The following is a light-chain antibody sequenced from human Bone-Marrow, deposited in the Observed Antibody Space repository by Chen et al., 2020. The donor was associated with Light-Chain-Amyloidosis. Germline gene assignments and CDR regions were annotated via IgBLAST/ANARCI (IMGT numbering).Light chain of an antibody. CDR1: DLPTKY. J-gene: IGLJ2*01. CDR3: QSADSSGTYEVI. V-gene: IGLV3-25*03. Sequence: SYELTQPPPVSVSPGQTARITCSGDDLPTKYAYWYQQKPGQSPVLVIHRDTERPSGISERFSVSSSGTTATLTISGVQAEDEADYHCQSADSSGTYEVIFGGGTKLTVL. CDR2: RDT.